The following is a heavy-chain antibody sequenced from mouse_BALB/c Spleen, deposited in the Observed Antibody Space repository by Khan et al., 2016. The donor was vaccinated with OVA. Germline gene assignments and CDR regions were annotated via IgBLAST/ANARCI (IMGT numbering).Heavy chain of an antibody. D-gene: IGHD2-3*01. CDR2: IYPGSDNT. Sequence: QVQLKQSGAELARPGASVTLSCKASGYTFTDYYINWVRQRPGQGLEWIGEIYPGSDNTYYNEKFKGKATLTADKSSSTAYMQLSSLTSEDSAVYFCARGWAAWLPYWGQGTLVTVSA. J-gene: IGHJ3*01. V-gene: IGHV1-77*01. CDR1: GYTFTDYY. CDR3: ARGWAAWLPY.